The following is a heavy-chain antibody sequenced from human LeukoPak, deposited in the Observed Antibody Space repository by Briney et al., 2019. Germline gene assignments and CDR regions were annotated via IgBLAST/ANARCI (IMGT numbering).Heavy chain of an antibody. Sequence: VASVKVSCKASGYTFTSYGISWVRQAPGQGLEWMGWISAYNGNTNYAQKLQGRVTMTTDTSTSTAYMELRSLRSDDTAVYFCARWASLIYDSNWYAPLDYWGQGTLVTVSS. CDR1: GYTFTSYG. V-gene: IGHV1-18*01. CDR2: ISAYNGNT. J-gene: IGHJ4*02. CDR3: ARWASLIYDSNWYAPLDY. D-gene: IGHD6-13*01.